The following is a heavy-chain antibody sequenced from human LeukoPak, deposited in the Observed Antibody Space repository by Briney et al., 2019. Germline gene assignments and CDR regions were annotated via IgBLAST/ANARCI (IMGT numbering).Heavy chain of an antibody. CDR2: IYYSGST. J-gene: IGHJ6*03. Sequence: PSETLSLTCTVSGGSISSYYWSWIWQPPGKGLEWIGYIYYSGSTNYNPSLKSRVTISVDTSKNQFSLKLSSVTAADTAVYYCARVIPGSGSYYTVASPWTYYYYMDVWGKGTTVTVSS. V-gene: IGHV4-59*01. CDR1: GGSISSYY. D-gene: IGHD3-10*01. CDR3: ARVIPGSGSYYTVASPWTYYYYMDV.